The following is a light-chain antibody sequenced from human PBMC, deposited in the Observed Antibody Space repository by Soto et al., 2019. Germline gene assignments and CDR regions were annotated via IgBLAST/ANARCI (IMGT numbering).Light chain of an antibody. V-gene: IGKV1-6*01. Sequence: IQMTQSPSSLSASVGDRVTITCRASQGVRNDVDWYQQKPGQAPKVLIYAASSLPSGVPPRFSGSGAGTDFTLIISRLQPEDAATYYCLQGYHYPWTFGQGTKVEIK. CDR1: QGVRND. CDR3: LQGYHYPWT. J-gene: IGKJ1*01. CDR2: AAS.